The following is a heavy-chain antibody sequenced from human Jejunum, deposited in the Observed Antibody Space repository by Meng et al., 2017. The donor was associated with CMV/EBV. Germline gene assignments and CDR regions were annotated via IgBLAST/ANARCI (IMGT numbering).Heavy chain of an antibody. D-gene: IGHD6-19*01. CDR1: CGSICRYF. V-gene: IGHV4-59*01. Sequence: VSCGSICRYFWCWIRQPPAKGLEWIGYIYYSGSTNYNPSLKSRVTISVDTSKNQFSLKLSSVTAADTAVYYCARDRAVAGPNWFDPWGQGTLVTVSS. CDR3: ARDRAVAGPNWFDP. J-gene: IGHJ5*02. CDR2: IYYSGST.